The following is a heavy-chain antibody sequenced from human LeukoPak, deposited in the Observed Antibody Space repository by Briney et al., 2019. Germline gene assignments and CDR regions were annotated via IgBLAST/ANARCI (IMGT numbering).Heavy chain of an antibody. J-gene: IGHJ4*02. V-gene: IGHV1-69*13. D-gene: IGHD6-19*01. CDR2: IIPIFGTA. CDR1: GGTFSSYA. Sequence: ASVKVPCKASGGTFSSYAISWVRQAPGQGLEWMGGIIPIFGTANYAQKFQGRVTITADESTSTAYMELSSLRSEDTAVYYCARSGSGWLKSPRVYHYWGQGTLVTVSS. CDR3: ARSGSGWLKSPRVYHY.